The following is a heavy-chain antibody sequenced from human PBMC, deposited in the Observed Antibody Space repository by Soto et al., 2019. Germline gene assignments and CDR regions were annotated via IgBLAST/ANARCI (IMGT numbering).Heavy chain of an antibody. Sequence: QVQLVQSGAEVKKPGSSVKVSCKASGGTFSSYAISWVRQAPGQGLEWMGGIIPIFGTANYAQKFQGRVTITAXXSXSXXYMGLSSLRSEDTAVYYCARGAGQLLVLGNNWFDPWGQGTLVTVSS. D-gene: IGHD2-2*01. CDR3: ARGAGQLLVLGNNWFDP. CDR2: IIPIFGTA. V-gene: IGHV1-69*12. J-gene: IGHJ5*02. CDR1: GGTFSSYA.